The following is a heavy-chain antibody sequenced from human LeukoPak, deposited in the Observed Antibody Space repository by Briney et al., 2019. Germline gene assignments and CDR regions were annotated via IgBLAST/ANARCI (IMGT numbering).Heavy chain of an antibody. D-gene: IGHD4-23*01. CDR1: GGSISSSNW. CDR3: ARGGFSSFTVVTPVNWYFDL. Sequence: TSETLSLTCAVSGGSISSSNWWSWVRQPPGKGLEWIGEIYHSGSTNYNPSLKSRVTISVDKSKNQFSLKLSSVTAADTAVYYCARGGFSSFTVVTPVNWYFDLWGRGTLVTVSS. J-gene: IGHJ2*01. V-gene: IGHV4-4*02. CDR2: IYHSGST.